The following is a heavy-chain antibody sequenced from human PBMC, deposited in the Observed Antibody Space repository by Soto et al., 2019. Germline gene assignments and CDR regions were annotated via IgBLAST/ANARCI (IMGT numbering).Heavy chain of an antibody. CDR1: GFTFSSYS. CDR3: ATDQPGYSYGYGLGY. J-gene: IGHJ4*02. D-gene: IGHD5-18*01. CDR2: ISSSSSTI. V-gene: IGHV3-48*04. Sequence: QPGGSLRLSCAASGFTFSSYSMNWVRQAPGKGLEWVSYISSSSSTIYYADSVKGRFTISRDNAKNSLYLQMNSLRAEDTAVYYCATDQPGYSYGYGLGYWGQGTPVTVSS.